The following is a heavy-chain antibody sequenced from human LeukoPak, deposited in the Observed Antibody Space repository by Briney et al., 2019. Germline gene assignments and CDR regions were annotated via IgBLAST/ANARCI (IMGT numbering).Heavy chain of an antibody. Sequence: SETLSLTCAVYGGSFSGYYWSWIRQPPGKGLEWIGEINHSGSTNYNPSLKSRVTISVDTSKNQFSLKLSSVTAADTAVYYCARYRRDGYNIDYWGQGTLVTVSS. CDR3: ARYRRDGYNIDY. CDR1: GGSFSGYY. V-gene: IGHV4-34*01. CDR2: INHSGST. D-gene: IGHD5-24*01. J-gene: IGHJ4*02.